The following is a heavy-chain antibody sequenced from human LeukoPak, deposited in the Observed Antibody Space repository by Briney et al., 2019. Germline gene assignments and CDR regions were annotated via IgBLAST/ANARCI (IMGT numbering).Heavy chain of an antibody. D-gene: IGHD3-10*01. CDR1: GGTFSSYA. CDR3: ARGVYYGSGISEYGMDV. J-gene: IGHJ6*02. Sequence: SVKVSCKASGGTFSSYAISWVRQAPGQGLEWMGGIIPIFGTANYAQKFQGRVTITADESTSTAYMELSSLRSEDTAVYYCARGVYYGSGISEYGMDVWGQGTTVTVSS. V-gene: IGHV1-69*13. CDR2: IIPIFGTA.